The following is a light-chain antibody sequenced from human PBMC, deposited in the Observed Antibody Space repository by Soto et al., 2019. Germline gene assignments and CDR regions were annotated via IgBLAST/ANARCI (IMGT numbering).Light chain of an antibody. Sequence: EVVMTQSPATLSVSPGERVTLSCRASQSINAHLAWYQQKPGQAPRLLIHGASTRATGIPARFSGSGFGTEFILTTRSLNPEDFAIYYSQQYNTWLWTFGQGTKVEIQ. V-gene: IGKV3-15*01. CDR3: QQYNTWLWT. J-gene: IGKJ1*01. CDR1: QSINAH. CDR2: GAS.